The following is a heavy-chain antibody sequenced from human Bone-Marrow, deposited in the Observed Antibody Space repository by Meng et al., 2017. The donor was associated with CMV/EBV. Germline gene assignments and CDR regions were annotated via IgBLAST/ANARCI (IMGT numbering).Heavy chain of an antibody. V-gene: IGHV3-15*01. CDR1: GFTFSNAW. J-gene: IGHJ4*02. CDR2: IKSKTDGGTT. CDR3: TTDASAPGALGG. D-gene: IGHD3-16*01. Sequence: GESLKISCAASGFTFSNAWMSWVRQAPGKGLEWVGRIKSKTDGGTTDYAAPVKGRFTISRDDSKNTLYLQMNSLKTEDTAVYYCTTDASAPGALGGWGQGTLVTVSS.